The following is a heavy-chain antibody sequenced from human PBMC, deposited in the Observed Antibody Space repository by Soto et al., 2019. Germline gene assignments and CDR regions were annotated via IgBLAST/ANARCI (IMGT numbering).Heavy chain of an antibody. CDR2: ISAFSDSI. Sequence: EVQLLESGGGLVQPGGSLRLSCAASGFIFSSYSMYWVRQAPGKGPEGVAGISAFSDSILYADSVEGRFTISRDNSKNTLYLQLNSLRADDMAVYFCAKKRRSGGDNWYFDSWGQGTLVTVSS. V-gene: IGHV3-23*01. J-gene: IGHJ4*02. CDR1: GFIFSSYS. D-gene: IGHD2-21*02. CDR3: AKKRRSGGDNWYFDS.